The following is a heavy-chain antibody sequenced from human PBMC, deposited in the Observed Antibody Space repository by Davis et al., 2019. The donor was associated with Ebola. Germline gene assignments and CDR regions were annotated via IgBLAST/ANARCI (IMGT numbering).Heavy chain of an antibody. CDR1: GYTFTSYA. V-gene: IGHV1-3*01. J-gene: IGHJ3*02. CDR2: INAGNGNT. D-gene: IGHD3-22*01. Sequence: ASVKVSCKASGYTFTSYAMHWVRQAPGQRLEWMGWINAGNGNTKYSQKFQGRVTITADESTSTAYMELSSLRSEDTAVYYCAAGVYYYEQNDAFDIWGQGTMVTVSS. CDR3: AAGVYYYEQNDAFDI.